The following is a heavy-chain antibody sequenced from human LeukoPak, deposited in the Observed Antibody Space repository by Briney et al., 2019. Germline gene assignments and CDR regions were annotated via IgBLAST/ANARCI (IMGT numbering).Heavy chain of an antibody. D-gene: IGHD3-10*01. J-gene: IGHJ3*02. Sequence: GGSLRLSCAASGFTFSTYSMNWVRQAPGKGLEYVSFISTSSSTIYYADSVKGRFTISRDNAKNSLYLQVNSLGAEDTAVYYCARELLWFGGPGAFDIWGQGTMVTVSS. CDR2: ISTSSSTI. CDR3: ARELLWFGGPGAFDI. V-gene: IGHV3-48*01. CDR1: GFTFSTYS.